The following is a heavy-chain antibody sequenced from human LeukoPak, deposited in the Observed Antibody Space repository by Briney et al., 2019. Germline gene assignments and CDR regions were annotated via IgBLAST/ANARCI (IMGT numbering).Heavy chain of an antibody. Sequence: SGTLSLTCAVSGGSISSSNWWSWVRQPPGKGLEWIGEIYHSGSTNYNPSLKSRVTISVDKSKNQFSLKLSSVTAADTAVYYCARVRFLEWPAPMDVWGKGITVTVSS. CDR2: IYHSGST. CDR3: ARVRFLEWPAPMDV. V-gene: IGHV4-4*02. J-gene: IGHJ6*03. CDR1: GGSISSSNW. D-gene: IGHD3-3*01.